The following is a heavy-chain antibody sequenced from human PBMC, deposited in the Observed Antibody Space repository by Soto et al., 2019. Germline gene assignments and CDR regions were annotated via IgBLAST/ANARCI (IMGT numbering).Heavy chain of an antibody. Sequence: GESLKISCKGSGYSFTSYWIGWVRQMPGKGLEWMGVIYPGDSGTRYSPSFQGQVTISADKSISTAYLPWSSLKASDTAMHYCARPYSSSPLGAFDIWGQGTMVTVSS. V-gene: IGHV5-51*01. D-gene: IGHD6-6*01. J-gene: IGHJ3*02. CDR1: GYSFTSYW. CDR2: IYPGDSGT. CDR3: ARPYSSSPLGAFDI.